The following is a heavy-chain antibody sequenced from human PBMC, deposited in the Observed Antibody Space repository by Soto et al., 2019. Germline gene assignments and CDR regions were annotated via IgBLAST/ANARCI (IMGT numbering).Heavy chain of an antibody. CDR1: GFTFSDYY. J-gene: IGHJ4*02. CDR3: ARSGDNYNVLDY. D-gene: IGHD3-10*02. Sequence: PEGSLRLSCEGSGFTFSDYYMRWIRQAPGRGLEWISYSSNSGTFTRYSDSVKGRFSISRDNTKNFLYLQMNSLRAEDTAVYYCARSGDNYNVLDYWGQGTPVTFSS. CDR2: SSNSGTFT. V-gene: IGHV3-11*06.